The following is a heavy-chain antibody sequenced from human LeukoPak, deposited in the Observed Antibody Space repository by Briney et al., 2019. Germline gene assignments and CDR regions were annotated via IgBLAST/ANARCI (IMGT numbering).Heavy chain of an antibody. CDR2: IHGGGST. J-gene: IGHJ4*02. D-gene: IGHD4/OR15-4a*01. Sequence: PGGSLRLSCVVSGFTVSINDMSWVRQAPGKGLEWVSVIHGGGSTYYADSVKGRFTISRDNSKNTVYLQMNSLRADDTAVYYCAKTAVVITFRFDDWGQGALVTVSS. CDR1: GFTVSIND. V-gene: IGHV3-53*01. CDR3: AKTAVVITFRFDD.